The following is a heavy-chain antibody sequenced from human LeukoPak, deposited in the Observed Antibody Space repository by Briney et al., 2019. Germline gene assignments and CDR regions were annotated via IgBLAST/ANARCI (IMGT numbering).Heavy chain of an antibody. V-gene: IGHV3-9*01. D-gene: IGHD1-26*01. CDR1: GFTFDDYA. CDR3: AKHMRATNTYYFYGLDV. J-gene: IGHJ6*02. Sequence: GRSLRLSCAASGFTFDDYAMHWVRQAPGKGLEWVSGISWNSGSKTYADSVKGRFTISRDNAKNSLYLQMNSLRPEDTALYYCAKHMRATNTYYFYGLDVWGQGTTVTVSS. CDR2: ISWNSGSK.